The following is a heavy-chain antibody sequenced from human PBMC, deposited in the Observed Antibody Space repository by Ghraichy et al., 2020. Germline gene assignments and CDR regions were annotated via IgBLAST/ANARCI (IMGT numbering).Heavy chain of an antibody. D-gene: IGHD1-26*01. CDR3: ASELGAHRVY. Sequence: SETLSLTCAVSGDSFSDSYLSWIRQLPGKGLEWIGEINHSGSTNYNPSLKSRATISVDTSKNEFSLRLSSVTAADTAIYYCASELGAHRVYWGQGTLVSVSS. CDR1: GDSFSDSY. J-gene: IGHJ4*02. V-gene: IGHV4-34*01. CDR2: INHSGST.